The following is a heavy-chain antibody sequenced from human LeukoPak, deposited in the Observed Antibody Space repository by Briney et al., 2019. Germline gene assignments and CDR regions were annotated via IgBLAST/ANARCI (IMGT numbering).Heavy chain of an antibody. Sequence: GGSLRLSCAASGFTFSSYGMHWVRQAPGKGLEWVAVISYDGSNKYYADSVKGRFTISRDNSKNTVYLQLDSLRVEDTGVYYCTTTTTRGYWGQGTLVTVSS. V-gene: IGHV3-30*03. CDR1: GFTFSSYG. CDR3: TTTTTRGY. D-gene: IGHD1-1*01. CDR2: ISYDGSNK. J-gene: IGHJ4*02.